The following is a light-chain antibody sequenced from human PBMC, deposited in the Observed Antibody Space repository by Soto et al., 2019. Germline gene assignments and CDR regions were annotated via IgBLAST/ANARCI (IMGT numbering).Light chain of an antibody. CDR1: QSVLYSSNNKNY. V-gene: IGKV4-1*01. CDR3: QQYYTNALT. Sequence: DIVMTQSPDSLAVSLGERATINCKSSQSVLYSSNNKNYLAWYQQKPGQPPKLLIYWASTRESGVPDRFSGSGSETDFTLTISSLQAEDVAVYYWQQYYTNALTFGGGTKVGVK. CDR2: WAS. J-gene: IGKJ4*01.